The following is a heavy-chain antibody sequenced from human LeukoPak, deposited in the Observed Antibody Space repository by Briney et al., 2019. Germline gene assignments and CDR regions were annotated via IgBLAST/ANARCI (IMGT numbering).Heavy chain of an antibody. CDR2: IYYSGSA. V-gene: IGHV4-59*01. D-gene: IGHD6-25*01. CDR3: ARAGGVKTAALDLDY. CDR1: GGSISDYS. J-gene: IGHJ4*02. Sequence: SETLSLTCTVSGGSISDYSWSWIRQPPGKGLEWIGNIYYSGSANHNPSLKSRVTISRDTSKNQFSLKLTSVTTADTAVYYCARAGGVKTAALDLDYWGQGTLVTVSS.